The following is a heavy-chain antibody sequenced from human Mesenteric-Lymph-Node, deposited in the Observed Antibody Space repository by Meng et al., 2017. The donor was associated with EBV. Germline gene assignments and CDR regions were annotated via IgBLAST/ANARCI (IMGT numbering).Heavy chain of an antibody. CDR2: IYYSGSP. Sequence: VELPESGPGLVKPSQTLSPTCTGSGVSISSGDYYWSWVRQPPGKGLEWIGYIYYSGSPYSDPSLKSRLTISVDTSKNQFSLKLNSVTAADTAVYYCARGSWSDPVGLDLWGRGTLVTVSS. CDR1: GVSISSGDYY. D-gene: IGHD2-15*01. J-gene: IGHJ2*01. CDR3: ARGSWSDPVGLDL. V-gene: IGHV4-30-4*01.